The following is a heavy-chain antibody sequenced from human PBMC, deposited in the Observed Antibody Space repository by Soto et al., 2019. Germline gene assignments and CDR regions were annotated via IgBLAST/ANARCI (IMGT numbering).Heavy chain of an antibody. J-gene: IGHJ4*02. CDR1: GGTFSSYA. CDR3: AINLATTVTEFDY. CDR2: IIPIFGTA. V-gene: IGHV1-69*13. D-gene: IGHD4-17*01. Sequence: RASVKVSCKASGGTFSSYAISWVRQAPGQGLEWMGGIIPIFGTANYAQKFQGRVTITADESTSTAYMELSSLRSEDTAVYYCAINLATTVTEFDYWGQGTLVTVSS.